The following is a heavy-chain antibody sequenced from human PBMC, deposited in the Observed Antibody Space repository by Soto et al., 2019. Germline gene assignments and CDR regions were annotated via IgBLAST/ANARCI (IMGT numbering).Heavy chain of an antibody. CDR1: GFTFSSYA. J-gene: IGHJ4*02. V-gene: IGHV3-23*01. CDR2: ISGSGGST. Sequence: GGSLRLSCAASGFTFSSYAMSWVRQAPGKGLEWVSAISGSGGSTYYADSVKGRFTISRDNSKNTLYLQMNSLRAEDTAVYYCAKDLIGVVPAASYYFDFWGQGTLVTVSS. CDR3: AKDLIGVVPAASYYFDF. D-gene: IGHD2-2*01.